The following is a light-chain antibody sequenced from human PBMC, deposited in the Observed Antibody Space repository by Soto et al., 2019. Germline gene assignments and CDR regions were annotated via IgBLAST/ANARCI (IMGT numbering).Light chain of an antibody. CDR3: QHYNSYSEA. J-gene: IGKJ1*01. Sequence: DIQMTQSPSAMSASVGDRVTITCRASQDISNYLAWFQQKPGKVPKRLIYGASSLQSGVPSRFSGSGSGTEFTLTISSLQPEDFATYYCQHYNSYSEAFGQGTKVELK. V-gene: IGKV1-17*03. CDR1: QDISNY. CDR2: GAS.